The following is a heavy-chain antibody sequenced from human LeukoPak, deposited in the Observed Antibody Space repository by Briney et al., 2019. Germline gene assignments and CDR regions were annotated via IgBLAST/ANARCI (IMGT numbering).Heavy chain of an antibody. D-gene: IGHD1-26*01. CDR1: GYTFTGYY. CDR2: INPNSGGT. J-gene: IGHJ4*02. V-gene: IGHV1-2*02. Sequence: ASVKVSCKASGYTFTGYYMHWVRQAPGQGLEWMGWINPNSGGTNYAQKFQGRVTKTRDTSISTAYMELSRLRSDDTAVYYCARSRSGSYLFDYWGQGTLVTVSS. CDR3: ARSRSGSYLFDY.